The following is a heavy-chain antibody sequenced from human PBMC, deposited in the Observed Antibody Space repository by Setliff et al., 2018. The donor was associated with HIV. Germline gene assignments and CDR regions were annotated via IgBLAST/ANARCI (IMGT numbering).Heavy chain of an antibody. CDR1: GFTFSSYG. J-gene: IGHJ4*02. CDR2: IRYDGSNI. D-gene: IGHD6-19*01. Sequence: GSLRLSCAASGFTFSSYGIHWVRQAPGKGLEWVAFIRYDGSNIYYADSVRGRFAISRDNFKNTAYLQVHSLRIEDTAVYYCARDLASPDYSSGCPGYWGQGTLVTVSS. V-gene: IGHV3-30*02. CDR3: ARDLASPDYSSGCPGY.